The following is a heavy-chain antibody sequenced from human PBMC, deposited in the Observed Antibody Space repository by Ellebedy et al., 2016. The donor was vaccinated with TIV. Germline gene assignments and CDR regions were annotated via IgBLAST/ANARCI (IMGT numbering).Heavy chain of an antibody. V-gene: IGHV4-31*03. CDR2: IYYSGST. CDR3: AREQKSTHEGMDV. CDR1: GGSISSGGYY. D-gene: IGHD5/OR15-5a*01. J-gene: IGHJ6*02. Sequence: SETLSLTXTVSGGSISSGGYYWSWIRQHPGKGLEWIGYIYYSGSTYYNPSLKSRVTISVDTSKNQFSLKLSSVTAADTAVYYCAREQKSTHEGMDVWGQGTTVTVSS.